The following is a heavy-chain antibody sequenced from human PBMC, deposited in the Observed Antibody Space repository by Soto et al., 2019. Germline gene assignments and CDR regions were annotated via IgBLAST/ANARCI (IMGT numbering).Heavy chain of an antibody. V-gene: IGHV1-69*01. CDR2: IIPTFGPA. D-gene: IGHD1-7*01. CDR3: ARDTVTGTTPYLFDY. J-gene: IGHJ4*02. Sequence: QVQLVQSGAEVRKPGSSVRVSCRASGGTFSSYAINWVRQAPGQGLEWMGGIIPTFGPANYAQRFQGRVTITADESTSTAYMELSSLRSEDTAVYFCARDTVTGTTPYLFDYWGQGTRVTVSS. CDR1: GGTFSSYA.